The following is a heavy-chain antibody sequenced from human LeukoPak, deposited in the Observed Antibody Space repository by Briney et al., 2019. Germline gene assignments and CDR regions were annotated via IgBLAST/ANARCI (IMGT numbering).Heavy chain of an antibody. D-gene: IGHD1-26*01. CDR3: ARFEDHEWELPYYFDY. Sequence: ASVKVSCKASGYTFTSYGISWVQLAPGQGLEWMGWISAYNGNTNYAQKLQGRVTMTTDTSTSTAYMELRSLRSDDTAVYYCARFEDHEWELPYYFDYWGQGTLVTVSS. CDR2: ISAYNGNT. J-gene: IGHJ4*02. V-gene: IGHV1-18*04. CDR1: GYTFTSYG.